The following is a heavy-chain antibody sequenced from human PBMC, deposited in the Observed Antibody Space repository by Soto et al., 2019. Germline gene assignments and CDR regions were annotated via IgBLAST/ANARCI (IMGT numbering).Heavy chain of an antibody. J-gene: IGHJ4*02. CDR3: ARGIYGTFDY. CDR2: IDSGGSST. V-gene: IGHV3-74*01. Sequence: PGGPLRLSCAASEFTFSNYAMTWVRQAPGKGLVWVSRIDSGGSSTNYADSVKGRFTISRDNAKNTVYLQMNSLRPEDTAVYYCARGIYGTFDYWGQGILVTVSS. D-gene: IGHD1-1*01. CDR1: EFTFSNYA.